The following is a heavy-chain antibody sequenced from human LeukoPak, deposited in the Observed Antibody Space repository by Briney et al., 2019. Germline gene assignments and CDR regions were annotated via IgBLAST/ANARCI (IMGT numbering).Heavy chain of an antibody. V-gene: IGHV4-38-2*02. CDR1: GYSINSGYF. D-gene: IGHD2-15*01. CDR3: ARVVASTSIDS. Sequence: SETLSLTCTVSGYSINSGYFWGWVRQSPGKGPEWIGSIFHTGDVYYNPSLRSRVTVSVDTSRNQVSLKVTSVTAADTALYYCARVVASTSIDSWGQGILVTVSS. J-gene: IGHJ4*02. CDR2: IFHTGDV.